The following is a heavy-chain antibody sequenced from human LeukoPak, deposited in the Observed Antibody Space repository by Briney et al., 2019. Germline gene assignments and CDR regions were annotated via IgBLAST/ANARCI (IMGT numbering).Heavy chain of an antibody. CDR2: ISGSGGST. V-gene: IGHV3-23*01. D-gene: IGHD2-2*01. J-gene: IGHJ4*02. CDR3: AKADCSSTSCYAGSYYFDY. CDR1: GFTFSSYA. Sequence: GGSPRLSCAASGFTFSSYAMSWVRQAPGKGLEWVSAISGSGGSTYYADSVKGRFTISRDNSKNTLYLQMNSLRAEDTAVYYCAKADCSSTSCYAGSYYFDYWGQGTLVTVSS.